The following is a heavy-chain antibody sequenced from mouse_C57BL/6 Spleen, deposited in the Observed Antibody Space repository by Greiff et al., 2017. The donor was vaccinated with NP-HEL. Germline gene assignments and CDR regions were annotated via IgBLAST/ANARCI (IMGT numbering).Heavy chain of an antibody. D-gene: IGHD2-3*01. CDR2: IRNKANGYTT. CDR3: ARYGYLRGFAY. CDR1: GFTFTDYY. Sequence: EVKLVESGGGLVQPGGSLSLSCAASGFTFTDYYMSWVRQPPGKALEWLGFIRNKANGYTTEYSASVKGRFTISRDNSQSILYLQMNALRAEDSATYYCARYGYLRGFAYWGQGTLVTVSA. J-gene: IGHJ3*01. V-gene: IGHV7-3*01.